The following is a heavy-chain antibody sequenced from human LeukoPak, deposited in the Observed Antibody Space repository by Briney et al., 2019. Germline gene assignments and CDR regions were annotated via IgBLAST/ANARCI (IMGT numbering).Heavy chain of an antibody. CDR1: GFTFSSYG. V-gene: IGHV3-30*18. Sequence: GGYLRLSCAASGFTFSSYGMHWVRQAPGKGLEWVAVISYDGSNKYYADSVKGRFTISRDNSKNTLYLQMNSLRAEDTAVYYCAKEWGLTNYFDYWGQGTLVTVSS. CDR2: ISYDGSNK. D-gene: IGHD3-3*01. CDR3: AKEWGLTNYFDY. J-gene: IGHJ4*02.